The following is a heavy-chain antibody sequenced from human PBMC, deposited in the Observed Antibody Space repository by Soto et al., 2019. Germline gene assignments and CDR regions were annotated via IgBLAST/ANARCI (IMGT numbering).Heavy chain of an antibody. CDR1: VGYISIYY. CDR2: IYYSGST. CDR3: ARGPSYGGKQTTRWFDP. D-gene: IGHD4-17*01. Sequence: SETLSFTCTVSVGYISIYYWSWIRQPPGKGLEWIGYIYYSGSTNYNPSLKSRVTISVDTSKNQFSLNLSSVTAADTAVYYCARGPSYGGKQTTRWFDPWGQGTMVTVSS. J-gene: IGHJ5*02. V-gene: IGHV4-59*01.